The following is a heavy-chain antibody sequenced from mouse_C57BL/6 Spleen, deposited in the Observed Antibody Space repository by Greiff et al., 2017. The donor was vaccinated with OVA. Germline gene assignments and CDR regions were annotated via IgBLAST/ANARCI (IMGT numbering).Heavy chain of an antibody. CDR3: AGTFDY. CDR1: GFTFSDYY. V-gene: IGHV5-12*01. Sequence: EVKLVESGGGLVQPGGSLKLSCAASGFTFSDYYMYWVRQTPEKRLEWVAYLSNGGGSTYYPDTVKGRFTISRDNAKNTLYLQMSRLKSEDTAMYYCAGTFDYWGQGTTLTVSS. CDR2: LSNGGGST. D-gene: IGHD2-14*01. J-gene: IGHJ2*01.